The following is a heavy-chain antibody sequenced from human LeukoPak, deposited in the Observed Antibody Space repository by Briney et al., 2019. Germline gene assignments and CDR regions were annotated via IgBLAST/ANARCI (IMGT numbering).Heavy chain of an antibody. D-gene: IGHD2-15*01. CDR3: ARERIVVVAATASGYYYGMDV. CDR2: T. Sequence: TGYAQKFQGRVTMTRNTSISTAYMELSSLRSEDTAVYYCARERIVVVAATASGYYYGMDVWGQGTTVTVSS. J-gene: IGHJ6*02. V-gene: IGHV1-8*01.